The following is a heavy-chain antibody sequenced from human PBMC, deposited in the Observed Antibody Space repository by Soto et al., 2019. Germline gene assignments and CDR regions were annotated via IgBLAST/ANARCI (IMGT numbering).Heavy chain of an antibody. CDR3: ARDDEDFWSGYPDY. J-gene: IGHJ4*02. CDR2: ISGYNGNT. V-gene: IGHV1-18*01. Sequence: ASVKVSGKASGYTFASYGISWVRQAPGQGLEWMGWISGYNGNTNHAQKLQGRVSMTTDTSTSTAYMELRRLRSDDTAVYYCARDDEDFWSGYPDYWGQGTLVTVSS. CDR1: GYTFASYG. D-gene: IGHD3-3*01.